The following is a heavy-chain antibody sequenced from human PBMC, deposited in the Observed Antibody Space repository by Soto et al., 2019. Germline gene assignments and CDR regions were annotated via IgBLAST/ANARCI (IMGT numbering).Heavy chain of an antibody. CDR1: GGSVSSGSYY. CDR2: IYYSGST. V-gene: IGHV4-61*01. J-gene: IGHJ4*02. D-gene: IGHD2-15*01. Sequence: QVQLQESGPGLVKPSETLSLTCTVSGGSVSSGSYYWSWIRQPPGKGLEWIGYIYYSGSTNYIPSLKSRVTISVDTSKNQFSLKLSSVTAADTAVCYCARATGGLRYFDYWGQGTLVTVSS. CDR3: ARATGGLRYFDY.